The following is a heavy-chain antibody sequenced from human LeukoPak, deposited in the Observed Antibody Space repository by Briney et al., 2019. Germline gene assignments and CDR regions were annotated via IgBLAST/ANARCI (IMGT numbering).Heavy chain of an antibody. J-gene: IGHJ2*01. CDR2: VFYSGNT. V-gene: IGHV4-39*01. D-gene: IGHD3-3*01. Sequence: SETLSLTCTVSGGSVSSSVSYWGWLRQPPGKGLEWIGTVFYSGNTYYNPSLKSRVTISVDRSKNQFFLSLYFVTAADTAMYYCARPSGSPYWYFDLWAVACWSLSPQ. CDR1: GGSVSSSVSY. CDR3: ARPSGSPYWYFDL.